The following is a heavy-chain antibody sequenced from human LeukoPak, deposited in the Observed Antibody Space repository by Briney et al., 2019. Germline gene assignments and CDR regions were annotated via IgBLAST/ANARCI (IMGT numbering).Heavy chain of an antibody. Sequence: ASVKVSCKASGYTFTGYYMHWVRQAPGQGLEWMGRINPNSGGTNYAQKFQGRVTMTRDTSISTACMELSRLRSDDTAVYYCARDFPGIAVAGTLPDYWGQGTLVTVSS. J-gene: IGHJ4*02. CDR2: INPNSGGT. V-gene: IGHV1-2*06. CDR1: GYTFTGYY. CDR3: ARDFPGIAVAGTLPDY. D-gene: IGHD6-19*01.